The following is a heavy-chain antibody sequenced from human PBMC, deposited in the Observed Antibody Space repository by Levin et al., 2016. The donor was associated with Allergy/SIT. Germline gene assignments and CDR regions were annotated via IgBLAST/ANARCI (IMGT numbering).Heavy chain of an antibody. CDR3: ARRELRPSPKRHPFDY. V-gene: IGHV4-34*01. CDR1: GGSFSGYY. CDR2: INHSGST. J-gene: IGHJ4*02. Sequence: SETLSLTCAVYGGSFSGYYWSWIRQPPGKGLEWIGEINHSGSTNYNPSLKSRVTISVDTSKNQFSLKLSSVTAADTAVYYCARRELRPSPKRHPFDYWGQGTLVTVSS. D-gene: IGHD1-26*01.